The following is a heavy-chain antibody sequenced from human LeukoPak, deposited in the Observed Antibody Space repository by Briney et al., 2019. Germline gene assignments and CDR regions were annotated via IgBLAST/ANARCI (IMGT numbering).Heavy chain of an antibody. CDR3: ARDSNYYDSSGCYPRADY. CDR1: GFTFSSYE. Sequence: PGGSLRLSCAASGFTFSSYEMNWVRQAPGKGLEWVSYISSIGSTIYYADSVKGRFTISRDNAKNSLYLQMNSLRAEDTAVYYCARDSNYYDSSGCYPRADYWGQGTLVTVSS. J-gene: IGHJ4*02. CDR2: ISSIGSTI. V-gene: IGHV3-48*03. D-gene: IGHD3-22*01.